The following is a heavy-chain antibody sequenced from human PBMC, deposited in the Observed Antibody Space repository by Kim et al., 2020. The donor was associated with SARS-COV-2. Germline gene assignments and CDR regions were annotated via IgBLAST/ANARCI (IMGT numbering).Heavy chain of an antibody. CDR1: GGSFSGYY. J-gene: IGHJ4*02. CDR3: ARSGKAARRGVGLGY. Sequence: SETLSLTCAVYGGSFSGYYWSWIRQPPGKGLEWIGEINHSGSTNYNPSLKSRVTISVDTSKNQFSLKLSSVTAADTAVYYCARSGKAARRGVGLGYWGQG. CDR2: INHSGST. V-gene: IGHV4-34*01. D-gene: IGHD6-6*01.